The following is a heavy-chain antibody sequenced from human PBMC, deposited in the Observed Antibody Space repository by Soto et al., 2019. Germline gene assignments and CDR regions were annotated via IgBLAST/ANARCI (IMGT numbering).Heavy chain of an antibody. CDR3: ARADSVLIAKGFDL. D-gene: IGHD2-21*01. CDR1: GDSLRGQS. J-gene: IGHJ5*02. V-gene: IGHV4-34*01. CDR2: LDQSGGT. Sequence: SETLSLTCAVVGDSLRGQSWNWIRQSPGKGLEWIGELDQSGGTNYNPSLKSRAIISDDTSKNQFSLTLTSVTAADTALYFCARADSVLIAKGFDLWGQGIQVTVSS.